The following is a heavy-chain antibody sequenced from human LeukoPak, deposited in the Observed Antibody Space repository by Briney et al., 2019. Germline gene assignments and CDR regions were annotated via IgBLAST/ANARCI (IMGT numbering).Heavy chain of an antibody. V-gene: IGHV3-11*01. D-gene: IGHD3-10*01. J-gene: IGHJ4*02. CDR1: GFTFRDYY. CDR3: ARGVVRDYASDY. CDR2: ISGSGSIK. Sequence: PGGSLRLSCAASGFTFRDYYMSWVRQAPGKGLEWVSYISGSGSIKYSADSVKGRFTISRDNAQNSLYLQMNSLRAEDTAVYYCARGVVRDYASDYWGQGTLVTVSS.